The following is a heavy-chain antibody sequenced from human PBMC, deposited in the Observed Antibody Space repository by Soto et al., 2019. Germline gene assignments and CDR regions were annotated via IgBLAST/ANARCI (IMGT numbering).Heavy chain of an antibody. CDR1: GFTFTSSA. Sequence: SVKVSFKASGFTFTSSAVQWVRQARGQRLEWIGWIVLGSGNTNYAQRFQERVTITRDRSTSTAYMELSSLRSEDKAVYYCLVPGASSEGYGMDVWG. CDR3: LVPGASSEGYGMDV. CDR2: IVLGSGNT. D-gene: IGHD6-25*01. V-gene: IGHV1-58*01. J-gene: IGHJ6*02.